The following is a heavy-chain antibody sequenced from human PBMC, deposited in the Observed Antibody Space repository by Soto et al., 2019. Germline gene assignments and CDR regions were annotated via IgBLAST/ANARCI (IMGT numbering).Heavy chain of an antibody. CDR2: ISGSGGST. J-gene: IGHJ3*02. CDR3: ARGALDIVASTKDDDACDI. D-gene: IGHD5-12*01. V-gene: IGHV3-23*01. CDR1: GFTFSSYA. Sequence: EVQLLESGGGLVQPGGSLRLSCAASGFTFSSYAMSWVRQAPGKGLAWVSVISGSGGSTYYADSVKGRFTISRDNSKNTLYLQMNRLRADDTAVYYCARGALDIVASTKDDDACDIWGPGTMVTVSS.